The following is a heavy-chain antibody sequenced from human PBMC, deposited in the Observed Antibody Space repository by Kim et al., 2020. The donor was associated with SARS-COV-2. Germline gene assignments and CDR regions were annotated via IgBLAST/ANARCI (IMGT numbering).Heavy chain of an antibody. CDR3: AREDRSVDYYFDY. CDR1: GYTFTSYC. Sequence: ASVKVSCKASGYTFTSYCLHWVRQAPGQSLEWMGWIDVANTNTNYSENFQGRVTISRDTSATTVYIELSSLRSEDTAVYYCAREDRSVDYYFDYWGQGTLVTVSS. CDR2: IDVANTNT. J-gene: IGHJ4*02. D-gene: IGHD3-3*01. V-gene: IGHV1-3*01.